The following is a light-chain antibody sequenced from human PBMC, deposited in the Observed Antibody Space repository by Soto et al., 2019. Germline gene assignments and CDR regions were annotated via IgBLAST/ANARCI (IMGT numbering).Light chain of an antibody. Sequence: QSVLTQPPSASEAPGQRVTISCSGSSSNVGINTVDWYQQLPGAAPKLLIYSNNKRPSGVPDRFSGSKSGTSASLAISGLQSEDDGDYYCAACDDRMNSHVFGTGTKGT. CDR2: SNN. CDR1: SSNVGINT. CDR3: AACDDRMNSHV. J-gene: IGLJ1*01. V-gene: IGLV1-44*01.